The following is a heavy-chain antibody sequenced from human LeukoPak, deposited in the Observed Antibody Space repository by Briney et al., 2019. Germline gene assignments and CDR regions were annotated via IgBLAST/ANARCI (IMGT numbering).Heavy chain of an antibody. V-gene: IGHV5-51*01. CDR1: GYSFTSYW. CDR3: ARPGYCSGGSCYSFDY. D-gene: IGHD2-15*01. Sequence: PGESLKISCKGSGYSFTSYWIGWVRQMPGKGLEWMGIIYPGDSDTRYSPSFQGQVTISADKSISTAYLQWSSLKASDTAMYYCARPGYCSGGSCYSFDYWGQGTLVTVSS. CDR2: IYPGDSDT. J-gene: IGHJ4*02.